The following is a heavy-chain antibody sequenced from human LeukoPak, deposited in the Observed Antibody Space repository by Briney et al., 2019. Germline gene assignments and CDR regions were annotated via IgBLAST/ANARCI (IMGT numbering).Heavy chain of an antibody. CDR3: AKVRGTYSSGYFFDY. V-gene: IGHV3-9*01. D-gene: IGHD6-19*01. CDR1: GFTFDNYA. Sequence: GGSLRLSCAASGFTFDNYAMHWVRHAPGKGLEWLSIISWNSGYIGCADSVKGRFTISRDNAKKALDLQMNSLRAEDTAFYYCAKVRGTYSSGYFFDYWGQGTLLTVSS. J-gene: IGHJ4*02. CDR2: ISWNSGYI.